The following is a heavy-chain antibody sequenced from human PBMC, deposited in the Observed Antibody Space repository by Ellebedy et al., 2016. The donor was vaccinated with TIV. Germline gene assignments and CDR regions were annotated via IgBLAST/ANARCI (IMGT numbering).Heavy chain of an antibody. D-gene: IGHD3-10*02. CDR2: ISGSGGST. Sequence: GESLKISXAAFGFTFSSYAMSWVRQAPGKGLGWVSAISGSGGSTYYADSVKGRFTISRDNSKNTLYLQMNSLRAEDTAVYYCAKMVGGYYYYGMDVWGQGTTVTVSS. V-gene: IGHV3-23*01. CDR1: GFTFSSYA. J-gene: IGHJ6*02. CDR3: AKMVGGYYYYGMDV.